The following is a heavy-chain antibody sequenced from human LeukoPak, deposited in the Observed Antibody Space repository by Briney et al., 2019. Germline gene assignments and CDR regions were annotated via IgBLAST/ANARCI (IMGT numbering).Heavy chain of an antibody. V-gene: IGHV1-69*04. CDR2: IIPILGIA. J-gene: IGHJ6*02. Sequence: GASVKVSCKASGGTFSSYAISWVRQAPGQGLEWMGRIIPILGIANYAQKFQGRVTITADKSTSTAYMELSSLRSEDTAVYYCARVRYSGSYYAGFYYYGMDVWGQGTTVTVSS. CDR3: ARVRYSGSYYAGFYYYGMDV. D-gene: IGHD1-26*01. CDR1: GGTFSSYA.